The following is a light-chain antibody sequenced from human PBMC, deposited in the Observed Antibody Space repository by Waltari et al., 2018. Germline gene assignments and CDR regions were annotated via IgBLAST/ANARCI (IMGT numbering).Light chain of an antibody. CDR3: QVWDANTDPGV. V-gene: IGLV3-21*01. J-gene: IGLJ1*01. CDR2: YDN. CDR1: NIESKS. Sequence: SYVLTQPPSVSVAPGETARITCGGNNIESKSVHWYRQRPGQAPVVVISYDNDRAAGIPERFSGSNSGNTATPTISRVEAGDEADYYCQVWDANTDPGVFGTGTEVTVL.